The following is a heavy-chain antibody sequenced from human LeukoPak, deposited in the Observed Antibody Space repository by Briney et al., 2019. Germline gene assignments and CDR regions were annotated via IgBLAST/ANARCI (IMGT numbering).Heavy chain of an antibody. CDR2: IKEDGSVK. CDR3: AGIGYSNSSIDY. Sequence: GGSLRLSCTPSRVISSNYGMSWVGQAPGKGLEWVANIKEDGSVKYYVDSLKGRFTISRDNAKNSLYLQMDSLRAEDTAVYYCAGIGYSNSSIDYWGQGTLVTVSS. V-gene: IGHV3-7*01. CDR1: RVISSNYG. J-gene: IGHJ4*02. D-gene: IGHD6-6*01.